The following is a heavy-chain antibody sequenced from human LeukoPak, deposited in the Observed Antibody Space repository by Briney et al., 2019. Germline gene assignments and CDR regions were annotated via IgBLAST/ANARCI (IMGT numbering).Heavy chain of an antibody. D-gene: IGHD5-24*01. Sequence: GGSLRLSCAASGFTFSNYDMHWVRQTPGKGLEWVSAISSSSSYIYYADSIKGRFTIFKGNAENSLYLQMNSLRAVDTAVYFRARGEEKATITALDSWGQGTLVTVSS. CDR1: GFTFSNYD. J-gene: IGHJ4*02. V-gene: IGHV3-21*01. CDR3: ARGEEKATITALDS. CDR2: ISSSSSYI.